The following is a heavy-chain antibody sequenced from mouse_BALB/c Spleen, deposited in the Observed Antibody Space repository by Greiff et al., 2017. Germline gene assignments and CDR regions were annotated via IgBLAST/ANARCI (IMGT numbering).Heavy chain of an antibody. D-gene: IGHD2-10*01. CDR1: GFTFSDYY. CDR2: ISDGGSYT. J-gene: IGHJ2*01. CDR3: ARAYYGNYVDY. V-gene: IGHV5-4*02. Sequence: DVHLVESGGGLVKPGGSLKLSCAASGFTFSDYYMYWVRQTPEKRLEWVATISDGGSYTYYPDSVKGRFTISRDNAKNNLYLQMSSLKSEDTAMYYCARAYYGNYVDYWGQGTTLTVSS.